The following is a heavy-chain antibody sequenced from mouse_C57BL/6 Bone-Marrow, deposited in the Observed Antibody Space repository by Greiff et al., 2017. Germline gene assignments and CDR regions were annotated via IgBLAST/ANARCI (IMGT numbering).Heavy chain of an antibody. CDR2: IDPSDSYT. CDR3: SYYCSGLGYAMDY. J-gene: IGHJ4*01. V-gene: IGHV1-59*01. CDR1: GYTFTSYW. D-gene: IGHD1-1*01. Sequence: QVQLQQPGAELVRPGTSVKLSCKASGYTFTSYWMHWVKQRPGQGLEWIGVIDPSDSYTNYNQKFKGKATLTVDTSSSTAYMQLSSLTSEDSAVYYCSYYCSGLGYAMDYWGQGTSVTVSS.